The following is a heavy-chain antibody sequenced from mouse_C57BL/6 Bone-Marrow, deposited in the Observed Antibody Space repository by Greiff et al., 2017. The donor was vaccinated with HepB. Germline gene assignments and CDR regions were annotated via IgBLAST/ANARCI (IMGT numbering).Heavy chain of an antibody. J-gene: IGHJ3*01. V-gene: IGHV5-4*01. D-gene: IGHD1-1*01. CDR2: ISDGGSYT. Sequence: EVKLMESGGGLVKPGGSLKLSCAASGFTFSSYAMSWVRQTPEKRLEWVATISDGGSYTYYPDNVKGRFTISRDNAKNNLYLQMSHLKSEDTAMYYCARDLDYYGSSLFAYWGQGTLVTVSA. CDR3: ARDLDYYGSSLFAY. CDR1: GFTFSSYA.